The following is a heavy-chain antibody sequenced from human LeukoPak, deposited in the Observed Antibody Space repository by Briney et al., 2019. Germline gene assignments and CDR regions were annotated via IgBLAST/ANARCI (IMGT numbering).Heavy chain of an antibody. J-gene: IGHJ4*02. Sequence: GGSLRLSCAASGLTVSSYAMSWVRQAPGKGLEWVSVISGSGDSTDYADSVKGRFTISRDNSKNTLYLKMNSPRAEDTAVYYCAKEKGRGWYEGHAGLIDYWGQGTLVSVSS. D-gene: IGHD6-19*01. CDR3: AKEKGRGWYEGHAGLIDY. CDR1: GLTVSSYA. V-gene: IGHV3-23*01. CDR2: ISGSGDST.